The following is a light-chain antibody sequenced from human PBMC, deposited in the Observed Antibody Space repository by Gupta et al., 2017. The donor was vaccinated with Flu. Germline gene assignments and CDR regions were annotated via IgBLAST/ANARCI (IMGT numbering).Light chain of an antibody. V-gene: IGKV1-5*03. CDR3: QQYNNYSPLT. CDR1: QSISIL. CDR2: KAS. Sequence: DLQITQSPSLSSASVGDRVTITCRASQSISILLDWYQQKPGNAPKILIYKASSLESGVPSRFSGSGSGTDFTLTISSLHPDDFATYYCQQYNNYSPLTFGQGTKVEIK. J-gene: IGKJ1*01.